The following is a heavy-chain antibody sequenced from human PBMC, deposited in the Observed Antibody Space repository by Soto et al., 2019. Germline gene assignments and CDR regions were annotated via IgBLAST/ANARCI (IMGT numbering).Heavy chain of an antibody. CDR3: ARALGDIVATDYGMDV. V-gene: IGHV1-8*01. CDR1: GYTFTSYD. D-gene: IGHD5-12*01. Sequence: ASVKVSCKASGYTFTSYDINWVRQATGQGLEWMGWMNPNSGNTGYAQKFQGRVTMTRNTSMSTAYMELSSLRSEDTAVYYCARALGDIVATDYGMDVWGQGTTVTFSS. J-gene: IGHJ6*02. CDR2: MNPNSGNT.